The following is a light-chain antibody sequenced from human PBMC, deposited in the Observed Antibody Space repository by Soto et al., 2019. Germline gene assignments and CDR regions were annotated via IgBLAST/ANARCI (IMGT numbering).Light chain of an antibody. CDR3: HQRSNRPPLT. J-gene: IGKJ4*01. CDR1: QSVGGY. V-gene: IGKV3-11*01. Sequence: EIVLTQSPATLSLSPGERATLSCRASQSVGGYLDWYQQKPGQAPRLLIYDASNRASGIPARFSGSGSGTDFTLTISSLEPEDLAVYYCHQRSNRPPLTCGGGTKVEIK. CDR2: DAS.